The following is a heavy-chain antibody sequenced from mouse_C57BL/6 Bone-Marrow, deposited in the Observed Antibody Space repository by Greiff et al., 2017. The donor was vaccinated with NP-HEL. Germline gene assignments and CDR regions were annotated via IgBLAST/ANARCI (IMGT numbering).Heavy chain of an antibody. Sequence: VKLQESGAELVRPGTSVKVSCKASGYAFTNYLIEWVKQRPGQGLEWIGVINPGSGGTNYNEKFKGKATLTADKSSSTAYMQLSSLTSEDSAVYFCASPYDYDWFAYWGQGTLVTVSA. CDR3: ASPYDYDWFAY. CDR2: INPGSGGT. V-gene: IGHV1-54*01. J-gene: IGHJ3*01. CDR1: GYAFTNYL. D-gene: IGHD2-4*01.